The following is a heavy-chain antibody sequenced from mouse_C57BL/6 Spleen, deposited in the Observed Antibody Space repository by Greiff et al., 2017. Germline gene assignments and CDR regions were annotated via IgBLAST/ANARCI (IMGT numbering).Heavy chain of an antibody. V-gene: IGHV1-19*01. Sequence: VQLQQSGPVLVKPGASVKMSCKASGYTFTDYYMNWVKQSHGKSLEWIGVINPYNGGTSYNQKFKGKATLTVDKSSSTAYMELNSLTSDDSAVYYCARRGYGSSHWYFDVWGTGTTVTVSS. J-gene: IGHJ1*03. CDR2: INPYNGGT. CDR3: ARRGYGSSHWYFDV. D-gene: IGHD1-1*01. CDR1: GYTFTDYY.